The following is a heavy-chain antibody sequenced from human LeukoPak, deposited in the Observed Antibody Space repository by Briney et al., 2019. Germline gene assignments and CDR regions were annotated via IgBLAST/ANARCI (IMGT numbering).Heavy chain of an antibody. CDR3: AATIAVAGTGGFDY. CDR1: GFTFTSSA. D-gene: IGHD6-19*01. Sequence: SVKVSCKASGFTFTSSAMQWVQQARGQRLEWIGWIVVGSGNTNYAQKFQERVTITRDMSTSTAYMELSSLRSEDTAVYYCAATIAVAGTGGFDYWGQGTLVTVSS. V-gene: IGHV1-58*02. CDR2: IVVGSGNT. J-gene: IGHJ4*02.